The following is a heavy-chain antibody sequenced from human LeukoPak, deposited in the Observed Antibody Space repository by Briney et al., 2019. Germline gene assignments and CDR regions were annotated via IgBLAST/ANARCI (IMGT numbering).Heavy chain of an antibody. D-gene: IGHD6-6*01. Sequence: SETLSLTCTVSGGSISSYYWSWIRQPPGKGLEWIGYIYYSGSTSYNPSLKSRITISLDTSKNQFSLKLSSVTAADTAVYYCARSIAARYYYYGMDVWGQGTTVTVSS. CDR1: GGSISSYY. CDR3: ARSIAARYYYYGMDV. V-gene: IGHV4-59*08. J-gene: IGHJ6*02. CDR2: IYYSGST.